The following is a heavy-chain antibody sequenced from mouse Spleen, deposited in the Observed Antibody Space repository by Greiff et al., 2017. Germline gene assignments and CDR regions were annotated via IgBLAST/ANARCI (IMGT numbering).Heavy chain of an antibody. CDR2: IDPSDSET. V-gene: IGHV1-52*01. CDR1: GYTFTSYW. Sequence: QVQLQQPGAELVRPGSSVKLSCKASGYTFTSYWMHWVKQRPIQGLEWIGNIDPSDSETHYNQKFKDKATLTVDKSSSTAYMQLSSLTSEDSAVYYCATLGYYGSSILDYWGQGTTLTVSS. D-gene: IGHD1-1*01. CDR3: ATLGYYGSSILDY. J-gene: IGHJ2*01.